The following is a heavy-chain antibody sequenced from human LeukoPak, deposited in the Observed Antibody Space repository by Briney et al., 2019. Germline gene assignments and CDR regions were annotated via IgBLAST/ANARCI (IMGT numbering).Heavy chain of an antibody. CDR1: GFTFSSYA. CDR3: AKFLPTHIVVANYYFDY. V-gene: IGHV3-23*01. J-gene: IGHJ4*02. CDR2: ISGSGGST. D-gene: IGHD2-21*01. Sequence: GGSLRLSCAASGFTFSSYAMSWVRQAPGKGLGWVSAISGSGGSTYYADSVKGRFTISRDNSKNTLYLQMNSLRAEDTAVYYCAKFLPTHIVVANYYFDYWGQGTLVTVSS.